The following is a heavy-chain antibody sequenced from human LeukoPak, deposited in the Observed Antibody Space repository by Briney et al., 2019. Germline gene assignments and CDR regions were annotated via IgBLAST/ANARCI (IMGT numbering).Heavy chain of an antibody. CDR2: IYSGGNT. V-gene: IGHV3-53*01. Sequence: GGSLRLSCAASGFTVSSNYMSWVRQAPGKGLEWVSVIYSGGNTYYADSVKGRFTISRDNSKSTLYLQMNSLRAEDTAVYYCAGDRVGATTNFDYWGQGTLVTVSS. CDR3: AGDRVGATTNFDY. D-gene: IGHD1-26*01. J-gene: IGHJ4*02. CDR1: GFTVSSNY.